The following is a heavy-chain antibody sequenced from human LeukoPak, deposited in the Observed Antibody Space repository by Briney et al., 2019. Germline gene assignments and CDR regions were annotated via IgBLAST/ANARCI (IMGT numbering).Heavy chain of an antibody. CDR1: GYTFTGYY. D-gene: IGHD2-15*01. CDR3: ARGDCSGGSCYGDNDAFDI. J-gene: IGHJ3*02. V-gene: IGHV1-2*02. Sequence: ASVKVSCRASGYTFTGYYMHWVRQAPGQGLEWMGWINPNSGGTNYAQKFQGRVTMTRDMSTSTVYMELSSLRSEDTAVYYCARGDCSGGSCYGDNDAFDIWGQGTMVTVSS. CDR2: INPNSGGT.